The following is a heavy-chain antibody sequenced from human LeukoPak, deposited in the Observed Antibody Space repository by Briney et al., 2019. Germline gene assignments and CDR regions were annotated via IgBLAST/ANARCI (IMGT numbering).Heavy chain of an antibody. J-gene: IGHJ6*02. Sequence: SETLSLTCTVSGGSISSYYWSWIRQPPGKGLEWIGYIYYSGSTNYNPSLKSRVTISVDTSKNQFSLKLSSVTAADTAVYYCARGNDIVVVVAATDYYYYGMDVWGQGTTVTVSS. D-gene: IGHD2-15*01. CDR1: GGSISSYY. CDR3: ARGNDIVVVVAATDYYYYGMDV. CDR2: IYYSGST. V-gene: IGHV4-59*01.